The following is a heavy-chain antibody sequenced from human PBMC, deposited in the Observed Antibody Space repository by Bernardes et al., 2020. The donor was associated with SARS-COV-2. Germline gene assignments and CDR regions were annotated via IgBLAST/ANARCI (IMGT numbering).Heavy chain of an antibody. J-gene: IGHJ3*02. CDR3: AKDRYYDSSGYYQSDAFDI. CDR2: ISGSGGST. D-gene: IGHD3-22*01. V-gene: IGHV3-23*01. Sequence: GGSLRLSCADSGFTFSSYAMSWVRQAPGKGLEWVSAISGSGGSTYYADSVKGRFTISRDNSKNTLYLQMNSLRAEDTAVYYCAKDRYYDSSGYYQSDAFDIWGQGTMVTVSS. CDR1: GFTFSSYA.